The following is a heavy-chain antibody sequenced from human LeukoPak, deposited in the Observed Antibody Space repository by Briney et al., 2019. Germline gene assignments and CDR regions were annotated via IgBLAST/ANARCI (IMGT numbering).Heavy chain of an antibody. CDR1: GYTFTNYD. D-gene: IGHD3-22*01. CDR2: MNPNSGNT. Sequence: ASVKVSCKASGYTFTNYDINWVRQATGQGLEWMGWMNPNSGNTGYAQKFQGRVTLTRNTSISTAYMELSSLRSEDTAVYYCARGVDSSSWYRFHYWGQGTLVTVSS. V-gene: IGHV1-8*03. CDR3: ARGVDSSSWYRFHY. J-gene: IGHJ4*02.